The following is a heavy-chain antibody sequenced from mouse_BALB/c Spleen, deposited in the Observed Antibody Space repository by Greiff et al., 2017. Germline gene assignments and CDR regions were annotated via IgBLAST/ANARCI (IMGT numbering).Heavy chain of an antibody. CDR2: ISDGGSYT. D-gene: IGHD1-1*01. Sequence: EVHLVESGGGLVKPGGSLKLSCAASGFTFSDYYMYWVRQTPEKRLEWVATISDGGSYTYYPDSVKGRFTISRDNAKNNLYLQMSSLKSEDTAMYYCARGLLRSPDYWGQGTTLTVSS. CDR3: ARGLLRSPDY. CDR1: GFTFSDYY. V-gene: IGHV5-4*02. J-gene: IGHJ2*01.